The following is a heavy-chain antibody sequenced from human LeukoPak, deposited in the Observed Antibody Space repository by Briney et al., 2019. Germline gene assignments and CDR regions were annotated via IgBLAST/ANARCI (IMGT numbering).Heavy chain of an antibody. CDR2: IYSGGST. J-gene: IGHJ5*02. V-gene: IGHV3-53*01. CDR1: GFTFGDYG. Sequence: GGSLRLSCAASGFTFGDYGMSWVRQAPGKGLEWVSIIYSGGSTFYADSVKGRFTISRDNSKNTLYLQMNSLRAEDTAVYYCARGRRITIFGVVIPRGQNWFDPWGQGTLVTVSS. CDR3: ARGRRITIFGVVIPRGQNWFDP. D-gene: IGHD3-3*01.